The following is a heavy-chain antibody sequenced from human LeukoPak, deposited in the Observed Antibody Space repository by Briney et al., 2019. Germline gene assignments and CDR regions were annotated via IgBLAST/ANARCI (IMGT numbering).Heavy chain of an antibody. Sequence: PGGSLRLSCAASGFTFSDYYMSWVRQAPGKGLEWVSYISSSSSYTNYADSVKGRFTISRDNAKNSLYLQMNSLRADDTAVYYCVKARGASVNEQCANWGQGTQVTVSP. J-gene: IGHJ4*02. CDR3: VKARGASVNEQCAN. V-gene: IGHV3-11*05. D-gene: IGHD5/OR15-5a*01. CDR1: GFTFSDYY. CDR2: ISSSSSYT.